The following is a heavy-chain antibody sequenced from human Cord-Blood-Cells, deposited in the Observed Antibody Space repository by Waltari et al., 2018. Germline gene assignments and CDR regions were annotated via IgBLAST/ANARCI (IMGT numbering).Heavy chain of an antibody. CDR2: SIPIFGTA. Sequence: QVQLVQSGAEVRKPGSSVKVSCKASGGTFSSYAISWVRKAPGQGLEWMGGSIPIFGTANDAKKFQGRVTITAEESTSTAYMELSSLRSEDTAVYYCARAVEKPYYGMDVWGQGTTVTVSS. V-gene: IGHV1-69*01. CDR1: GGTFSSYA. J-gene: IGHJ6*02. CDR3: ARAVEKPYYGMDV.